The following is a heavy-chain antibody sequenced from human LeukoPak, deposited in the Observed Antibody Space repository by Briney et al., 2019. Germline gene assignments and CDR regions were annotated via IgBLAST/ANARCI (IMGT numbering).Heavy chain of an antibody. D-gene: IGHD3-9*01. CDR2: IFYSGST. CDR3: ARAGNVLRYFDWFRD. J-gene: IGHJ4*02. CDR1: GGSIRSSSYY. V-gene: IGHV4-39*07. Sequence: SETLSLTCTVSGGSIRSSSYYWGWIRQPPGKGLEWIGSIFYSGSTYYNPSLKSRVTISVDTSKNQFSLKLSSVTAADTAVYYCARAGNVLRYFDWFRDWGQGTLVTVSS.